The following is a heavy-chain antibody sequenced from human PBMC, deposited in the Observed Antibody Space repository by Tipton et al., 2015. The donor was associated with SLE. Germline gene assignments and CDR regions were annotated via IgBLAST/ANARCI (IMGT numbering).Heavy chain of an antibody. CDR2: IAHSGNT. CDR3: ARIDERDGYNIVY. V-gene: IGHV4-38-2*02. Sequence: TLSLTCTVSGYSISSGNYWGWIRQPPGKGLEWIGHIAHSGNTYYKPSLKSRVIISEDASKDQFSLKLSSVTAADTAVYFCARIDERDGYNIVYWGQGTLVTVSS. D-gene: IGHD5-24*01. J-gene: IGHJ4*02. CDR1: GYSISSGNY.